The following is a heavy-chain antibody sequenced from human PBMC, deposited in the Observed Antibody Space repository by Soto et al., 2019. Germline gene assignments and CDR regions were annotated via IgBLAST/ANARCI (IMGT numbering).Heavy chain of an antibody. CDR2: IYTTGST. CDR3: ARQTTYISSWFDY. D-gene: IGHD6-13*01. V-gene: IGHV4-4*07. J-gene: IGHJ5*01. Sequence: SETLSLTCTVSGGSISNYYWTWIRQPAGKGLEWIGRIYTTGSTNYNPSLKSRLTMSVDTSKNQFSLKLNSVTAADTALYYCARQTTYISSWFDYWGHGTLVTLS. CDR1: GGSISNYY.